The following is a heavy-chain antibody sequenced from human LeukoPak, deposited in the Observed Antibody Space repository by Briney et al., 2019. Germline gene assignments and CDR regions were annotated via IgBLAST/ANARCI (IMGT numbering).Heavy chain of an antibody. CDR2: ISGSGGST. Sequence: GGSLRLSCAASGFTFSSYAMSWVRQAPGKGLEWVSAISGSGGSTYYADSVKGRFTISRDNSRNTLYLQMNSLRAEDTAVYYCAKSLRYGGYVFAEWGQGTLVTVSS. D-gene: IGHD5-12*01. CDR1: GFTFSSYA. CDR3: AKSLRYGGYVFAE. J-gene: IGHJ4*02. V-gene: IGHV3-23*01.